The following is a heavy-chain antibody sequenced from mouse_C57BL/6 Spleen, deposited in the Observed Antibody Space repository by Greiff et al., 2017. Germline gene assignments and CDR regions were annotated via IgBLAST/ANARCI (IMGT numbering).Heavy chain of an antibody. D-gene: IGHD2-4*01. CDR2: ISRGSSAI. CDR1: GFTFSDYG. J-gene: IGHJ3*01. Sequence: EVQVVESGGGLVKPGGSLKLSCAASGFTFSDYGMHWFRQAPEKGLEWVAYISRGSSAIYYADTVKGRYTISRDNAKNTLFLQMTSLGSEDTAMYYCNYGWFAYWGQGTLVTVSA. CDR3: NYGWFAY. V-gene: IGHV5-17*01.